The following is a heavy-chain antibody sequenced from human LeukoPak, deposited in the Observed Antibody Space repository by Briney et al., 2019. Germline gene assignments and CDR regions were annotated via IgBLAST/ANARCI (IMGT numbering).Heavy chain of an antibody. CDR1: GYTFNDYG. V-gene: IGHV3-20*04. CDR2: ITWSGAAT. CDR3: ARGFRDGPLYGMDV. J-gene: IGHJ6*02. D-gene: IGHD2-21*01. Sequence: GGSLRLSCAASGYTFNDYGVSWVRQAPTKGLEWISGITWSGAATAYADSVKGRFTISRDNAKNSLFLEMNSLIAEDTALYYCARGFRDGPLYGMDVWGQGTTVTV.